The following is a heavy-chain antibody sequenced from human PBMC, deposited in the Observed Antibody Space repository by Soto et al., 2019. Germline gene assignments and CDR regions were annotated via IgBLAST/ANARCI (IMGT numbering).Heavy chain of an antibody. CDR3: ARAGSGWYSDY. V-gene: IGHV3-23*01. D-gene: IGHD6-19*01. CDR2: IIGSGGTA. Sequence: EVQLLESRGGLVQPGGSLRLSCAASGFTFSSYAMSWVRQAPGKGLEWVSGIIGSGGTAYYAESVQGRFTISRDNSKNTLKLQMNSLRGEDTAVYYCARAGSGWYSDYWGQGTMGTVSS. J-gene: IGHJ4*02. CDR1: GFTFSSYA.